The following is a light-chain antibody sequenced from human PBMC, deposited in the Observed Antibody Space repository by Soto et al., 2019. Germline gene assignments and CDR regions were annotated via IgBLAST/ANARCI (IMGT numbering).Light chain of an antibody. Sequence: DIVMTQSPLSLPVTPGEPASISCRSSQSLLHSNGYNYLDWYLQKQGQSPQLLIYLGSNRASGVPDRFSVSGSGTDFTLKISRVEAEDVGVYYCMQDLQTPWTFGQGTKVEIK. J-gene: IGKJ1*01. CDR3: MQDLQTPWT. CDR2: LGS. CDR1: QSLLHSNGYNY. V-gene: IGKV2-28*01.